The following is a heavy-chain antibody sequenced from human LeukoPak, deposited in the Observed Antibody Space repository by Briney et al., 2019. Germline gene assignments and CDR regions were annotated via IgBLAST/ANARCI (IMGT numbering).Heavy chain of an antibody. Sequence: MTSETLSLTCTVSGGSISIYYWSWIRQPPGKGLEWIGYIYHSGSTNYNPSLKSRVTISVDTSKNQFSLKLSSVTAADTAVYYCARDRELGYWGQGTLVTVSP. J-gene: IGHJ4*02. D-gene: IGHD3-10*01. CDR2: IYHSGST. V-gene: IGHV4-59*01. CDR1: GGSISIYY. CDR3: ARDRELGY.